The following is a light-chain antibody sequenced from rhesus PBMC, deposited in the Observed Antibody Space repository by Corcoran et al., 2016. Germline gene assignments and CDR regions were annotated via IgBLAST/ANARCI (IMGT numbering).Light chain of an antibody. V-gene: IGKV1-21*01. J-gene: IGKJ2*01. CDR3: EHYYGTPYS. Sequence: DIQMTQSPSSLSASVGDTVTITCRASQGISSWLAWYQQKPGKATKLRIYKEDNLKSGVPSRLSGSGSGTNFTLTISRMQYEDFAAYYGEHYYGTPYSFGQGTKVEIK. CDR1: QGISSW. CDR2: KED.